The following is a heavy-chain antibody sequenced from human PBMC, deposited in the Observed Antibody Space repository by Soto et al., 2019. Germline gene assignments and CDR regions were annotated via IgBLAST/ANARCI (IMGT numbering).Heavy chain of an antibody. D-gene: IGHD5-12*01. J-gene: IGHJ4*02. V-gene: IGHV4-4*02. CDR1: NGSISSSNW. Sequence: QVQLQESGPGLVKPSGTLSLTCTVSNGSISSSNWWSWVRQSPGKGLEWIGEVAQNGYIGSIPSLKSLLTILLDKPTNRFSLRLTSVTAADTAVYYCARNRLDGYDFYSWGQGILVTVSS. CDR3: ARNRLDGYDFYS. CDR2: VAQNGYI.